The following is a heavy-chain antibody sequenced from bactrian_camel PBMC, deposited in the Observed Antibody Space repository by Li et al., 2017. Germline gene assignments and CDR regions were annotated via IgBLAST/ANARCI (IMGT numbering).Heavy chain of an antibody. J-gene: IGHJ6*01. D-gene: IGHD6*01. V-gene: IGHV3S53*01. Sequence: QLVESGGGSVQAGGSLRLSCVASGVTYNIYCMGWFRQPPGKEREGVAIINSAGSTGYEDSVKGRFTISLNDAKNTLYLQMNRLKPEDTAMYYCAAEGADPMSRVYGALFCRFGYYGQGTQVTVS. CDR1: GVTYNIYC. CDR2: INSAGST. CDR3: AAEGADPMSRVYGALFCRFGY.